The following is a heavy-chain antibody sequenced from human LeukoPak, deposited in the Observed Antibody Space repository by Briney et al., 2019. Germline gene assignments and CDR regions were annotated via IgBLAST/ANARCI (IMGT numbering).Heavy chain of an antibody. CDR3: ARHKEYMNWFDP. Sequence: SETLSLTCTVSGGSISSSGYYWGWIRQPPGKGLEWIGIIYYIGNTYYNPSLKGRVTISLDTSKSQFSLKLSSVTAADTAVYYCARHKEYMNWFDPWGQGTLVTVSS. V-gene: IGHV4-39*01. CDR1: GGSISSSGYY. D-gene: IGHD6-6*01. CDR2: IYYIGNT. J-gene: IGHJ5*02.